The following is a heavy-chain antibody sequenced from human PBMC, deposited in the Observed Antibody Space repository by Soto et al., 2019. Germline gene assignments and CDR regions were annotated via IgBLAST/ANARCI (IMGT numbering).Heavy chain of an antibody. CDR2: ISAYNGNT. J-gene: IGHJ4*02. CDR1: GYTFTTYG. CDR3: ARDWAHNDFWSAYYHFDY. Sequence: QVQLVQSGAEVKKPGASVKVSCKASGYTFTTYGISWVRQAPGQGLEWMGWISAYNGNTNYAQKLQGRLTMTTDTSTSTAYMELRSLRSDDTAVYHCARDWAHNDFWSAYYHFDYWGQGTLVTVSS. D-gene: IGHD3-3*01. V-gene: IGHV1-18*01.